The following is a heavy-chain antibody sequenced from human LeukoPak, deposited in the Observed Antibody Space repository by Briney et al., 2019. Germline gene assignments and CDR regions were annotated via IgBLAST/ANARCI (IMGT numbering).Heavy chain of an antibody. V-gene: IGHV3-30*02. CDR2: IRYDGSNK. J-gene: IGHJ3*02. D-gene: IGHD1-26*01. Sequence: PGGSLRLSCAASGFTFSSYGMHWVRQAPGKGLEWVAFIRYDGSNKYYADSVKGRFTISRDNSKNTLYLQMNSLRAEDTAVYYCAKAAPYSGSYWTQEEADAFDIWGQGTMVTVSS. CDR3: AKAAPYSGSYWTQEEADAFDI. CDR1: GFTFSSYG.